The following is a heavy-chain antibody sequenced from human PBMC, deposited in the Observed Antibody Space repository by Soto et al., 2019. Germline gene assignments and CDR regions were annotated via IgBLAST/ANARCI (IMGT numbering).Heavy chain of an antibody. J-gene: IGHJ5*02. CDR1: GYTFTSYA. CDR3: ARDYTGYSSGSYHQQQHNWFDP. D-gene: IGHD6-19*01. V-gene: IGHV1-3*01. CDR2: INAGNGNT. Sequence: QVQLVQSGAEVKKPGASVKVSCKASGYTFTSYAMHWVRQAPGQRLEWMGWINAGNGNTKYSQKFQGRVTITRDTSASTAYIELSSLKSEATAVYYCARDYTGYSSGSYHQQQHNWFDPWGQGTLVTVSS.